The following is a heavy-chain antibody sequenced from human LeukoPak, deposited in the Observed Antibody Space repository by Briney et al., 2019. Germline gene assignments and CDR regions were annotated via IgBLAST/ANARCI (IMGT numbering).Heavy chain of an antibody. Sequence: PRGSLRLPCSSSGLTFSSYVLHWVRHAPGKGLEWVALTRYEGSNKYYADSVKGRLTISSDNYKNTLYLQMLSLRREGTAMYYRAKRSYYGSGNPSYYASYSMDVWGKGTTVTVSS. D-gene: IGHD3-10*01. V-gene: IGHV3-30*02. CDR1: GLTFSSYV. J-gene: IGHJ6*03. CDR2: TRYEGSNK. CDR3: AKRSYYGSGNPSYYASYSMDV.